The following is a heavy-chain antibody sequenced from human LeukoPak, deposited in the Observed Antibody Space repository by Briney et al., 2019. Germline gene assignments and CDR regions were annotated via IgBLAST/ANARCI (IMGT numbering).Heavy chain of an antibody. J-gene: IGHJ3*02. CDR3: ARGTNWPYALDI. V-gene: IGHV3-7*03. CDR2: INQDGSDK. D-gene: IGHD1-1*01. CDR1: GFTFSSYW. Sequence: GGSLRLSSAASGFTFSSYWMSWVRQAPGKGLEWVANINQDGSDKYYADSMKGRFTISRDNAKNSLYLQMNSLRAEDTAVYYCARGTNWPYALDIWGRGTMVTVSS.